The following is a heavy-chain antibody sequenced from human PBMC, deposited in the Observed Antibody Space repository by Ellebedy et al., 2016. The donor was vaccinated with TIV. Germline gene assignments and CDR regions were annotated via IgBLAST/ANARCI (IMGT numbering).Heavy chain of an antibody. CDR1: GYTLTELS. J-gene: IGHJ3*02. D-gene: IGHD1-26*01. V-gene: IGHV1-24*01. CDR2: FDPEDGET. Sequence: AASVKVSCKVSGYTLTELSMHWVRQAPGKGLEWMGGFDPEDGETIYAQKFQGRVTMTEDTSTDTAYMELSSLRSEDTAVYYCATGGGSYSHAFDIWGQGTMVTVSS. CDR3: ATGGGSYSHAFDI.